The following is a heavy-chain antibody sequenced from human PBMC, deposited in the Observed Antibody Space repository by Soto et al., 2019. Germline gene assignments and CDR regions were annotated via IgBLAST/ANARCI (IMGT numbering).Heavy chain of an antibody. V-gene: IGHV3-30*18. CDR3: AKSLRWLITSPPFAP. D-gene: IGHD3-16*01. CDR2: ISYDGSNK. Sequence: QVQLVESGGGVVQPGRSLRLSCAASGFTFSSYGMHWVRQAPGKGLEWVAVISYDGSNKYYADSVKGRFTISRDNSKNTLYLQMNSLRAEDTAVYDCAKSLRWLITSPPFAPWGQGTLVTVSS. CDR1: GFTFSSYG. J-gene: IGHJ5*02.